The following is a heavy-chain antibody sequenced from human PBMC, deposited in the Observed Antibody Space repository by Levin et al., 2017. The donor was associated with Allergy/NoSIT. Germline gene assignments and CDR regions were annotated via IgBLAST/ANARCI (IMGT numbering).Heavy chain of an antibody. CDR2: IWYDGSNK. Sequence: GGSLRLSCAASGFTFRGYGMLWARQDQGKGLEWVAVIWYDGSNKYYADSVKGRFTISRDNSKNTLYLQMNSLRAEDTAVYYCARDVGYNYVDYWGQGTLVTVSS. D-gene: IGHD5-24*01. CDR1: GFTFRGYG. J-gene: IGHJ4*02. V-gene: IGHV3-33*01. CDR3: ARDVGYNYVDY.